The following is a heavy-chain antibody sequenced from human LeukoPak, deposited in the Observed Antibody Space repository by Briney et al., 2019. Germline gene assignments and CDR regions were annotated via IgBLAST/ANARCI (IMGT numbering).Heavy chain of an antibody. J-gene: IGHJ6*03. D-gene: IGHD3-10*01. Sequence: PSETLSLTCTVSGGSISSYYWSWIRQPAGKGLEWIGRIYTSGSTNYHPSRKSRATMTEDKSKKQFSLKLSSVTAADTAVYDCAREGSGSYLGYYYYMDVWGKG. CDR1: GGSISSYY. CDR2: IYTSGST. CDR3: AREGSGSYLGYYYYMDV. V-gene: IGHV4-4*07.